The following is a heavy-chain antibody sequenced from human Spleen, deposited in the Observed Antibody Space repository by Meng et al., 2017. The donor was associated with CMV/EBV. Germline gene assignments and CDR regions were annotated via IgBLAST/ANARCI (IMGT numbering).Heavy chain of an antibody. Sequence: FTFRSYAMSWVRQAPGKGLEWVSAISGSGGSTSYADSVKGRFTISRDNSKNTLYLQMNSLRAEDTAVYYCAKAGGYYDSSGYPYFDYWGQGTLVTVSS. J-gene: IGHJ4*02. V-gene: IGHV3-23*01. CDR2: ISGSGGST. CDR3: AKAGGYYDSSGYPYFDY. CDR1: FTFRSYA. D-gene: IGHD3-22*01.